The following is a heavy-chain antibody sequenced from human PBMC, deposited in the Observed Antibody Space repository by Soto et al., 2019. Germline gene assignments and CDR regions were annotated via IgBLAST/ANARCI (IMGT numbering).Heavy chain of an antibody. J-gene: IGHJ3*02. V-gene: IGHV3-21*01. Sequence: GGSLRLSCAASGFTFSSYSMNWVRQAPGKGLEWVSSISSSSSYIYYAASVKGRFTISRDNAKNSLYLQMNSLRAEDTAVYYCARVLLLWFGELKEAFDIWGQGTMVTVSS. D-gene: IGHD3-10*01. CDR3: ARVLLLWFGELKEAFDI. CDR2: ISSSSSYI. CDR1: GFTFSSYS.